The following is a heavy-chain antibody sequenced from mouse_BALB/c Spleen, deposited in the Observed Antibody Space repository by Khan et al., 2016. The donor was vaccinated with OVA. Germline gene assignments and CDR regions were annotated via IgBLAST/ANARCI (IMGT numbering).Heavy chain of an antibody. V-gene: IGHV2-6-7*01. CDR1: GFSLTGYG. Sequence: QVRLQQSGPGLVAPSQSLSITCTVSGFSLTGYGVNWVRQPPGKGLEWLGMIWGDGSTDYNSALKSRLSISKDNSKSQVFLKMNSLHTDDTARYYCAREIYYDYAYYYAMDYWGQGTSATVSS. J-gene: IGHJ4*01. CDR2: IWGDGST. CDR3: AREIYYDYAYYYAMDY. D-gene: IGHD2-4*01.